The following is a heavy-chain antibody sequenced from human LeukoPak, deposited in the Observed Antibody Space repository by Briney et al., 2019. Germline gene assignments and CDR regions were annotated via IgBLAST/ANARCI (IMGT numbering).Heavy chain of an antibody. CDR3: AKHLRATNTLTFFGLDV. V-gene: IGHV3-9*01. D-gene: IGHD1-26*01. J-gene: IGHJ6*02. CDR2: ISWNGGST. CDR1: GFSFKDYA. Sequence: GGSLRLSCAATGFSFKDYAMHWVRQIPGKGLEWVSAISWNGGSTAYADSVKGRFTISRDNAKNSLFLQLSNLRPEDTALYYCAKHLRATNTLTFFGLDVWGQGTTVTVSS.